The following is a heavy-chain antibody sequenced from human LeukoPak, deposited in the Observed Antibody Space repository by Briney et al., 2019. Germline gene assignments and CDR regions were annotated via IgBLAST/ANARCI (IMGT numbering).Heavy chain of an antibody. CDR2: IYYSGST. J-gene: IGHJ5*02. V-gene: IGHV4-59*01. CDR1: GGSISSYY. CDR3: ARGPTGYSSTGWFDP. Sequence: PSETLSLTCTVSGGSISSYYWSWIRQPPGKGLEWIGYIYYSGSTNYNPSLKSRVTISLDRSRNQFSLKLRSVTAADTAVYYCARGPTGYSSTGWFDPWGQGTLVTVSS. D-gene: IGHD6-13*01.